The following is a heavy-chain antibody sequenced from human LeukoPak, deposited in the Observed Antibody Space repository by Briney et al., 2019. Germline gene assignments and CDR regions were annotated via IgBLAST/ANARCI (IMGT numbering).Heavy chain of an antibody. Sequence: PGGSLRLSCAASGFTVSSNYMSWVRQAPGKGLEWVSVIYSGGSTYYADSVKGRFTISRDNSKNTLYLQMNSLRAEDTAVYYCARDLSGYSYGFDYWGQGTLVTVSS. V-gene: IGHV3-66*01. D-gene: IGHD5-18*01. J-gene: IGHJ4*02. CDR2: IYSGGST. CDR3: ARDLSGYSYGFDY. CDR1: GFTVSSNY.